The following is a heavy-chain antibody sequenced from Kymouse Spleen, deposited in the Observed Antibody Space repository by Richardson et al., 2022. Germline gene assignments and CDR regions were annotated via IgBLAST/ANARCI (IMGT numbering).Heavy chain of an antibody. J-gene: IGHJ4*02. V-gene: IGHV3-7*01. CDR3: ARVDNWNFYYFDY. D-gene: IGHD1-7*01. Sequence: EVQLVESGGGLVQPGGSLRLSCAASGFTFSSYWMSWVRQAPGKGLEWVANIKQDGSEKYYVDSVKGRFTISRDNAKNSLYLQMNSLRAEDTAVYYCARVDNWNFYYFDYWGQGTLVTVSS. CDR2: IKQDGSEK. CDR1: GFTFSSYW.